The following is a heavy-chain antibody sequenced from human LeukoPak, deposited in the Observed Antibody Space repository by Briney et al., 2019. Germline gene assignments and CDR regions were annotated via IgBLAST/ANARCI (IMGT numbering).Heavy chain of an antibody. CDR3: ASGSGSQDY. CDR1: GYTFIAYY. D-gene: IGHD1-26*01. Sequence: ASVKVSCKTSGYTFIAYYIHWVRQARGQGLEWMGWLNPNSGDTTYSQRFQDRVTMTRDTSINTAYMELSSLTSDDTAVYYCASGSGSQDYWGQGTLVTVSS. V-gene: IGHV1-2*02. CDR2: LNPNSGDT. J-gene: IGHJ4*02.